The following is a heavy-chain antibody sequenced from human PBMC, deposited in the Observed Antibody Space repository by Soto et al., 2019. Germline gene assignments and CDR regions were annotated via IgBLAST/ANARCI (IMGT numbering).Heavy chain of an antibody. CDR2: INAHSGGT. D-gene: IGHD6-6*01. CDR3: AKDLTRQLAYWLDP. Sequence: ASVKVFCKASGFSFTGYYIHWLRQAPGQGLEWMGWINAHSGGTEYAQKFQGRVTLTRDTSIATAYLTLTSLTSDDTALYYCAKDLTRQLAYWLDPWGQGTQVTVSS. J-gene: IGHJ5*02. V-gene: IGHV1-2*02. CDR1: GFSFTGYY.